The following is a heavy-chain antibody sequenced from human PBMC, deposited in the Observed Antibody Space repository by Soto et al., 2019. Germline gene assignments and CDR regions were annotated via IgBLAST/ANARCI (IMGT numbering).Heavy chain of an antibody. V-gene: IGHV1-46*01. J-gene: IGHJ6*02. Sequence: ASVKVSCKASGYTFTSYYMHWVRQAPGQGLEWMGIINPSGGSTSYAQKFQGRVTMTRDTSTSTVYMELSSLRSEDTAVYYCARDYDFWSGYYTPPYYCMDVWGQGTTVTVSS. CDR2: INPSGGST. CDR3: ARDYDFWSGYYTPPYYCMDV. CDR1: GYTFTSYY. D-gene: IGHD3-3*01.